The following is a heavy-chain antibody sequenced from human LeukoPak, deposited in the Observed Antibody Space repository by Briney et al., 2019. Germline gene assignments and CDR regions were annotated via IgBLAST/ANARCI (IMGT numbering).Heavy chain of an antibody. CDR3: ARHTSTYFDF. CDR2: IKQDGREK. J-gene: IGHJ4*02. Sequence: GGSLRLSCAASGFTFNNYWMTWVRQAPGTGLEWVANIKQDGREKYYVDSVRGRFIISRDNAKNSLYLQMNSLRAEDMAVYYCARHTSTYFDFWGQGTLVTVSS. V-gene: IGHV3-7*01. CDR1: GFTFNNYW.